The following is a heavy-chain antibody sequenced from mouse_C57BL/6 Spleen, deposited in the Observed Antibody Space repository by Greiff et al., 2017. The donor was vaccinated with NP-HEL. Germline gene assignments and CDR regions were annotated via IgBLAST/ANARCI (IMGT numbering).Heavy chain of an antibody. CDR2: INPNYGTT. D-gene: IGHD3-2*02. Sequence: EVKLMESGPELVKPGASVKISCKASGYSFTDYNMNWVKQSNGKSLEWIGVINPNYGTTSYNQKFKGKATLTVDQSSSTAYMQLNSLTSEDSAVYYCATQLRLQDWFAYWGQGTLVTVSA. CDR3: ATQLRLQDWFAY. V-gene: IGHV1-39*01. J-gene: IGHJ3*01. CDR1: GYSFTDYN.